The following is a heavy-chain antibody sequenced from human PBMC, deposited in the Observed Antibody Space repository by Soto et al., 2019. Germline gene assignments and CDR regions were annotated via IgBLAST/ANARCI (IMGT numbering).Heavy chain of an antibody. CDR1: GGSISSGGYY. V-gene: IGHV4-31*03. CDR3: ARGFIVVVVAATQVEDAFDI. D-gene: IGHD2-15*01. CDR2: IYYSGST. J-gene: IGHJ3*02. Sequence: QVQLQESGPGLVKPSQTLSLTCTVSGGSISSGGYYWSWIRQHPGKGLEWIGYIYYSGSTYYNPSLKSRVTISVDTSKNQFSLKLSSVTAADTAVYYCARGFIVVVVAATQVEDAFDIWGQGTMVTVSS.